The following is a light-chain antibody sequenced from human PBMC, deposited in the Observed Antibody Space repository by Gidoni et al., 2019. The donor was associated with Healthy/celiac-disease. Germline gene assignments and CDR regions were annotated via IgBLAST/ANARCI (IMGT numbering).Light chain of an antibody. Sequence: SSELTQYPAVSVALGQTVRITCQGDSLRNYYASWYQQKPGQATVLVIYGKNNRPSGILDRFSGSSSGNTASLTITGAQAEDEADYYCNSRDSSGNHLEFGGGTKLTVL. CDR3: NSRDSSGNHLE. J-gene: IGLJ2*01. CDR1: SLRNYY. CDR2: GKN. V-gene: IGLV3-19*01.